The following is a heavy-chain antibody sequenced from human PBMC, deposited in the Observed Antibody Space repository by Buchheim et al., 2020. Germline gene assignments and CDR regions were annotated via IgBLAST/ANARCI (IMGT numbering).Heavy chain of an antibody. CDR1: GFTFNIYA. D-gene: IGHD2-2*01. CDR2: ITNNGANT. J-gene: IGHJ4*02. V-gene: IGHV3-23*01. Sequence: EVLLMESGGGLVQPGGSRRLSCAASGFTFNIYAMGWVRQAPGKGLEWVSGITNNGANTYYTDSVKGRFTISRDNSANRMHMQMNSLRAEDTAIYYCAKLVVPAAMDYFDSWGQG. CDR3: AKLVVPAAMDYFDS.